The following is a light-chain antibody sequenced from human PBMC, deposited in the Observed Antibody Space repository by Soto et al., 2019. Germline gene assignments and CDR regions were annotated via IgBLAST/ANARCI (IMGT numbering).Light chain of an antibody. CDR2: DAS. J-gene: IGKJ2*03. V-gene: IGKV1-5*01. CDR3: QQYYHYYG. Sequence: DIQLTQSPSTRSASVGDRVTITCRASQSIDRWLAWYQQKLGKAPELLIHDASSLESGVPSGFSGSGSGRGFTLTVNGLQNDAFGTCYCQQYYHYYGFGEATKLEIK. CDR1: QSIDRW.